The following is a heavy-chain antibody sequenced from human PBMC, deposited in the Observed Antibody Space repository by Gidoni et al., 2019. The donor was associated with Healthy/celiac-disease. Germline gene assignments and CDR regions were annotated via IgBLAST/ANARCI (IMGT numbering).Heavy chain of an antibody. J-gene: IGHJ5*02. CDR1: GGTFSSYT. Sequence: QVQFVQSGAEVQKHGYSVKVCCKASGGTFSSYTIIWVRQAPGQGLDWMGRILPILCIANNAQKFQGRVTITADKSTSTAYMELNSLRSEDLAVYDCAIEGDTPWGQGTLVTVSS. D-gene: IGHD3-16*01. V-gene: IGHV1-69*02. CDR2: ILPILCIA. CDR3: AIEGDTP.